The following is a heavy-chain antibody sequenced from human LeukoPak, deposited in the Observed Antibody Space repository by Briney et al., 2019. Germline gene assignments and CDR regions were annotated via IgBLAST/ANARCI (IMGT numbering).Heavy chain of an antibody. CDR3: ARGYSSSWPSDY. CDR1: GYTLTELS. V-gene: IGHV1-8*01. CDR2: MNPNSGNT. Sequence: ASVKVSCKVSGYTLTELSMQWVRQATGQGLEWMGWMNPNSGNTGYAQKFQGRVTMTRNTSISTAYMELSSLRSEDTAVYYCARGYSSSWPSDYWGQGTLVTVSS. J-gene: IGHJ4*02. D-gene: IGHD6-13*01.